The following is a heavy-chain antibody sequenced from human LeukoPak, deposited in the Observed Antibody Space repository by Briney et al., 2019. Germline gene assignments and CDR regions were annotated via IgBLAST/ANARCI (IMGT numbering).Heavy chain of an antibody. CDR3: ARSRYXDSSGY. V-gene: IGHV4-39*01. CDR1: GGSIRSSYYY. Sequence: SETLSLTCTVSGGSIRSSYYYWGWIRQPPGKGLEWIGSIYDSGSTYYNPSLKSRVTISVDTSKNQFSLKLNSVTAADTAVYYCARSRYXDSSGYWGQGTLVTVSS. CDR2: IYDSGST. J-gene: IGHJ4*02. D-gene: IGHD3-22*01.